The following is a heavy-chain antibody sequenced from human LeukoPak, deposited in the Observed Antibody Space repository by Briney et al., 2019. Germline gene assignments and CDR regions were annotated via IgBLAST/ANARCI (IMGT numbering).Heavy chain of an antibody. D-gene: IGHD7-27*01. CDR1: GFTFSSYA. J-gene: IGHJ4*02. V-gene: IGHV3-23*01. Sequence: SGGSLRLSCVASGFTFSSYAMSWVRQAPGKGLEWVSTITGSGGNTFYADPVKGRFAVSRDNSKNTPYLQMNSLRAEDTAVYYCAKTGRFDYWGQGTLVTVSS. CDR2: ITGSGGNT. CDR3: AKTGRFDY.